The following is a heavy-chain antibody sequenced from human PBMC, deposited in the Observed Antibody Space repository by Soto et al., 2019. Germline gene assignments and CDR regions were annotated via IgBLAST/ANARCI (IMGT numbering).Heavy chain of an antibody. V-gene: IGHV4-59*01. CDR3: ARVGGVAARTFDY. D-gene: IGHD6-6*01. J-gene: IGHJ4*02. CDR2: MWYSGST. Sequence: QVQLQESGPGLVKPSETLSLTCTVSGGSITDFFWSWVRQPPGKGLEWIGYMWYSGSTNYNPSLKSRVTISVGTSKNQFSLRLTSVTAADTAVYYCARVGGVAARTFDYWGQGTLVTVSS. CDR1: GGSITDFF.